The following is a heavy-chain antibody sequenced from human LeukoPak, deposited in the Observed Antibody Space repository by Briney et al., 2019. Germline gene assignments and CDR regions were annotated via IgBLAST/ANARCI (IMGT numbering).Heavy chain of an antibody. Sequence: ASVKVSCKASGYTFTGYYMHWVRQAPGQGLEWMGWINPNSGGTNYAQEFQGRVTMTRDTSISTAYMELSRLRSDDTAVYYCARANRRYNWNDVGYWGQGTLVTVSS. CDR2: INPNSGGT. CDR3: ARANRRYNWNDVGY. D-gene: IGHD1-1*01. CDR1: GYTFTGYY. V-gene: IGHV1-2*02. J-gene: IGHJ4*02.